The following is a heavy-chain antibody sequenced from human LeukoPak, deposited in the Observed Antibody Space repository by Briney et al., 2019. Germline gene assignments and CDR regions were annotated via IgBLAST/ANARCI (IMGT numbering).Heavy chain of an antibody. CDR1: GFTLSSYE. CDR3: ARGDYYDSSGYLDY. CDR2: ISSSGSTI. D-gene: IGHD3-22*01. V-gene: IGHV3-48*03. Sequence: PGGSLRLSCAASGFTLSSYEMNWVRPAPGKGLEWVSYISSSGSTIYYADSVKGRFTISRDNAKNSLYLQMNSLRAEDTAVYYCARGDYYDSSGYLDYWGQGTLVTVSS. J-gene: IGHJ4*02.